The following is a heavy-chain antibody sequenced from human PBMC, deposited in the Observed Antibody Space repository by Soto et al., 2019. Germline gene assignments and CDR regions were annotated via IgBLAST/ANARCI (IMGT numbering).Heavy chain of an antibody. CDR3: ARGAGTKAFDI. D-gene: IGHD6-19*01. CDR1: GFTFSSYA. CDR2: ISYDGSNK. J-gene: IGHJ3*02. V-gene: IGHV3-30-3*01. Sequence: QVQLVESGGGVVQPGRSLRLSCAASGFTFSSYAMHWVRQAPGKGLEWVAVISYDGSNKYYADFVKGRFTISRDNSKNTLYLQMNSLRAEDTAVYYCARGAGTKAFDIWGQGTMVTVSS.